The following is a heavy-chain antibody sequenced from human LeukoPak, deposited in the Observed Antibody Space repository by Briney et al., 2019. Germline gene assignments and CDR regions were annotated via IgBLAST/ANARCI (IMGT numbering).Heavy chain of an antibody. CDR2: ISPDGSNK. D-gene: IGHD3-22*01. V-gene: IGHV3-30*01. CDR3: ARGDSSGHHDF. CDR1: GFAFSTYY. Sequence: GGSLRLSCAASGFAFSTYYIHWVRQAPGKGLEWLAVISPDGSNKYFADSVNGRFTISRDNSKNTISLQMNSLRVEDTSIYYCARGDSSGHHDFWGQGALVTVSS. J-gene: IGHJ4*02.